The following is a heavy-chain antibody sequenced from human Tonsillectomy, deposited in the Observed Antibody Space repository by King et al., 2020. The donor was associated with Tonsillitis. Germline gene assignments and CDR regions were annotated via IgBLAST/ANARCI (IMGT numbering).Heavy chain of an antibody. D-gene: IGHD6-6*01. J-gene: IGHJ3*02. CDR3: ARGSTEAIAARNDAFDI. V-gene: IGHV4-59*01. CDR2: IYYSGST. CDR1: GGSISSYY. Sequence: VQLQESGPGLVKPSETLSLTCTVSGGSISSYYWSWIRPPPGKGLEWIGYIYYSGSTNYNPSLKSRVTISVDTSKNQFSLKLSSVTAADTAVYYCARGSTEAIAARNDAFDIWGQGTMVTVSS.